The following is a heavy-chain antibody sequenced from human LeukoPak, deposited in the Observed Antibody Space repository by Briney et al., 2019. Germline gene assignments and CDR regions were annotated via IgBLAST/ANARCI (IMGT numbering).Heavy chain of an antibody. J-gene: IGHJ4*02. CDR1: GFTVSSNY. CDR2: IYSGGST. Sequence: GGSLRLSCAASGFTVSSNYMSWVRQAPGKGLEWVSVIYSGGSTYYADSVKGRFTISRDNSRNTLYLQMNSLRAEDTAVYYCAKDSRHRIVGTTTFLDYWGQGTLVTVSS. D-gene: IGHD1-26*01. CDR3: AKDSRHRIVGTTTFLDY. V-gene: IGHV3-66*02.